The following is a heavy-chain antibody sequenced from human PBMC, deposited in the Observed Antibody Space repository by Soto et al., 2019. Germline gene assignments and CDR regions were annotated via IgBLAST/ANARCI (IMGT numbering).Heavy chain of an antibody. Sequence: QMQLVQSGPEVKKPGTSVKVSCKASGFTFTSSAVQWVRQARGQRLEWIGWIVVGSGNTNYAQKFQERGTITRDMSTSTAYMELSSLRSEDTAVYYCAAERGYCSSTSCYAVVYYCGMDVWGQGTTVTVSS. V-gene: IGHV1-58*01. J-gene: IGHJ6*02. CDR2: IVVGSGNT. CDR1: GFTFTSSA. CDR3: AAERGYCSSTSCYAVVYYCGMDV. D-gene: IGHD2-2*01.